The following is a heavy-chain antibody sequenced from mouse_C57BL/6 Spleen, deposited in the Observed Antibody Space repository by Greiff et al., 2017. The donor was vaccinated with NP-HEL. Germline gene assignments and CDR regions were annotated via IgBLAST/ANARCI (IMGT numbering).Heavy chain of an antibody. J-gene: IGHJ3*01. Sequence: EVQVVESGGDLVKPGGSLKLSCAASGFTFSSYGMSWVRQTPDKRLEWVATISSGGSYTYYPDSVKGRFTISRDNAKNTLYLQMSSLKSEDTAMYYCARHEGVGTTGGAWFAYWGQGTLVTVSA. CDR1: GFTFSSYG. CDR2: ISSGGSYT. V-gene: IGHV5-6*01. D-gene: IGHD2-14*01. CDR3: ARHEGVGTTGGAWFAY.